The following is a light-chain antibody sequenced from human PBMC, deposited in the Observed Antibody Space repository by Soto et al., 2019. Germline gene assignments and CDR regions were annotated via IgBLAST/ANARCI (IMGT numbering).Light chain of an antibody. CDR2: GAS. CDR1: QSVNSNY. V-gene: IGKV3-20*01. Sequence: EIVLTQSPGARSLSPGERATLSCRASQSVNSNYLAWYQQKPGQAPRLLIYGASSRATGIPDRFSGSGSGTDFTLTISRLEPEDFAVYYCQQYGGTPPITFGQGTRLEIK. J-gene: IGKJ5*01. CDR3: QQYGGTPPIT.